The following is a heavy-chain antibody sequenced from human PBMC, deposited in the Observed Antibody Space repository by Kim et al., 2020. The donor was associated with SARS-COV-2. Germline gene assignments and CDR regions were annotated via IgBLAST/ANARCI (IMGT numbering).Heavy chain of an antibody. D-gene: IGHD4-17*01. CDR3: AKDGTTADTWVYYYGMDV. V-gene: IGHV3-23*01. Sequence: GGSLRLSCAASGFTFSSYAMSWVRQAPGKGLEWVSAISGSGGSTYYADSVKGRFTISRDNSKNTLYLQMNSLRAEDTAVYYCAKDGTTADTWVYYYGMDVWGQGTTVTVSS. J-gene: IGHJ6*02. CDR1: GFTFSSYA. CDR2: ISGSGGST.